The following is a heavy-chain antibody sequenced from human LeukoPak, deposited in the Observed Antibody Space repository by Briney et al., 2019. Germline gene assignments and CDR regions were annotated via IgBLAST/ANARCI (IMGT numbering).Heavy chain of an antibody. CDR1: GYTLTELS. CDR2: FDPEDGET. Sequence: ASVKVPCKVSGYTLTELSMHWVRQAPGKGLEWMGGFDPEDGETIYAQKFQGRVTTTEDTSTDTAYMELSSLRSEDTAVYYCATDPAVAGTTVDYWGQGTLVTVSS. CDR3: ATDPAVAGTTVDY. J-gene: IGHJ4*02. D-gene: IGHD6-19*01. V-gene: IGHV1-24*01.